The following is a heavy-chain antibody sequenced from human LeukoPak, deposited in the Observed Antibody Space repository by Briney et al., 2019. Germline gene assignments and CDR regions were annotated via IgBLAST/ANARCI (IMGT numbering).Heavy chain of an antibody. Sequence: PSETLSLTCTVSGGSISSSSYCWGWIRQPPGKGLEWIGYISYSGSTYSNPSLKSRLTISLDTSKNHFSLKLSSVTAADTAVYYCARVRGDSSGDYWGQGTLVSVSS. CDR1: GGSISSSSYC. D-gene: IGHD3-22*01. CDR2: ISYSGST. V-gene: IGHV4-30-4*08. CDR3: ARVRGDSSGDY. J-gene: IGHJ4*02.